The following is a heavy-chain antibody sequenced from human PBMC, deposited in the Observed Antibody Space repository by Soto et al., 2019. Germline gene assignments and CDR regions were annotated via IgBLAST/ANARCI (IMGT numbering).Heavy chain of an antibody. D-gene: IGHD3-9*01. Sequence: GSLRLSCAASGFTFSSYGMHWVRQAPGKGLEWVAVIWYDGSNKYYADSVKGRFTISRDNSKNTLYLQMNSLRAEDTAVYYCARDKETLRYFDWLSLGPGMDVWGQGTTVTVSS. V-gene: IGHV3-33*01. CDR3: ARDKETLRYFDWLSLGPGMDV. CDR1: GFTFSSYG. CDR2: IWYDGSNK. J-gene: IGHJ6*02.